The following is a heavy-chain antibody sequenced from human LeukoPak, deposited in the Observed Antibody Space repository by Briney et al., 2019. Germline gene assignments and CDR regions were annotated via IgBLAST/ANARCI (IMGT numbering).Heavy chain of an antibody. V-gene: IGHV3-48*03. Sequence: GGSLRLSCAASGFTFSSYEMNWVRQAPGKGLERVSSISSSGSTIYYADSVKGRFTISSDNDKNSLYLQRNSLRAEDTAVYYCARDEYGDYAYWGQGTLVTVSS. D-gene: IGHD4-17*01. CDR3: ARDEYGDYAY. J-gene: IGHJ4*02. CDR1: GFTFSSYE. CDR2: ISSSGSTI.